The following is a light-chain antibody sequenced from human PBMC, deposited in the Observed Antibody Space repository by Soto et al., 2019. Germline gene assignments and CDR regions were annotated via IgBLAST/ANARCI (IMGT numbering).Light chain of an antibody. CDR2: GAS. CDR3: QRYNDWPPTYS. J-gene: IGKJ2*03. Sequence: IVLTQSPATLSVSPGERATLSCWASQSISSNLAWYQQRPGQAPRLLIYGASTRATGIPARFSGSGSGSEFTLTISSLQSEDFGVYYCQRYNDWPPTYSFGQGTKLEIK. V-gene: IGKV3-15*01. CDR1: QSISSN.